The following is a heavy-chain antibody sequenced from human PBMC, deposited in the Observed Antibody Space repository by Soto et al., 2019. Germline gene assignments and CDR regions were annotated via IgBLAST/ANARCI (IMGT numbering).Heavy chain of an antibody. CDR2: IIPIFGTA. J-gene: IGHJ6*02. CDR3: ASNGESYYYYGMDV. V-gene: IGHV1-69*12. CDR1: GGTFSSSA. D-gene: IGHD2-8*01. Sequence: QVQLVQYGAEVKKPGSSVKVSCKASGGTFSSSAISWVRQAPGQGLEWMGGIIPIFGTAEYAQKFQGRVTIPAHEXXSTDFMEVSSLRSEDTAVYYCASNGESYYYYGMDVWGQGTTVTVSS.